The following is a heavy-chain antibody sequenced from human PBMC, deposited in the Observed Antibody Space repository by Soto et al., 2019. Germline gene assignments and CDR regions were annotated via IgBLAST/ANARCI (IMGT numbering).Heavy chain of an antibody. CDR2: ISGSGGST. CDR1: GFSFSSYA. D-gene: IGHD3-10*01. Sequence: GGSLTLACAASGFSFSSYAVSWVRQAPGKGLEWVSAISGSGGSTYYADSVKGRFTISRDNSKNTLYLQMNSLRAEDTAVYYCATGRGVNFYYGMDVWGQGTTVTVS. J-gene: IGHJ6*02. CDR3: ATGRGVNFYYGMDV. V-gene: IGHV3-23*01.